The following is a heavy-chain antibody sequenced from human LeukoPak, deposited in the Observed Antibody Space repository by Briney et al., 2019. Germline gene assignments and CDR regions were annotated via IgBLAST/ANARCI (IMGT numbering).Heavy chain of an antibody. D-gene: IGHD6-19*01. V-gene: IGHV1-69*01. CDR3: ARGYSSGWFFDY. J-gene: IGHJ4*02. CDR2: IIPIFGTA. Sequence: VASVKVSCKASGGTFSSYAISWVRQAPGQGLEWMGGIIPIFGTANYAQKFQGRVTITADESTSTAYMELSSLRSEDTAVYYCARGYSSGWFFDYWGQGTLVTVSS. CDR1: GGTFSSYA.